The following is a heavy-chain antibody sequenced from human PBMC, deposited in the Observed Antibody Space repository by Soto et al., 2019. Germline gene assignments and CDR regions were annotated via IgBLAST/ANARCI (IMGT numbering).Heavy chain of an antibody. CDR3: ARVKKRGGYYYYYYGMDV. CDR1: GYTFTSYY. Sequence: QVQLVQSGAEVKKPGASVKVSCKASGYTFTSYYMHWVRQAPGQGLEWMGIINPSGGSTSYAQKFQGRVTMTRETSTSTVYMELSSLRSEDTAVYYCARVKKRGGYYYYYYGMDVWGQGTTVTVSS. CDR2: INPSGGST. J-gene: IGHJ6*02. D-gene: IGHD3-16*01. V-gene: IGHV1-46*01.